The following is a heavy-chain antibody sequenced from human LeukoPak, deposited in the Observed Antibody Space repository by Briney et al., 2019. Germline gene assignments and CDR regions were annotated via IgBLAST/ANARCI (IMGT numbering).Heavy chain of an antibody. CDR3: ARSGWQTRDFDY. J-gene: IGHJ4*02. Sequence: ASVKVSCKASGYTFTSYTITWVRQAPGQGLEWMGGIIPIFDTANYAQKFQGRVTITADDSTSTAYMELSSLTSEDTAVYYCARSGWQTRDFDYWGQGTLVTVSS. CDR2: IIPIFDTA. CDR1: GYTFTSYT. D-gene: IGHD6-19*01. V-gene: IGHV1-69*13.